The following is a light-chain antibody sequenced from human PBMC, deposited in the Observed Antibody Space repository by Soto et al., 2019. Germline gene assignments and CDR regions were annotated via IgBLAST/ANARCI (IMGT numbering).Light chain of an antibody. CDR1: SSNIGSNT. J-gene: IGLJ2*01. V-gene: IGLV1-44*01. Sequence: QSVLTQPPSASGTPGQRVTISCSGSSSNIGSNTVNWYQQLPETTPKLLVYSNSQRPSGAPDRFSGSKSGTSASLAISGLQSEDEADYYCAAWDDSLNGLVFGGGTKLTVL. CDR2: SNS. CDR3: AAWDDSLNGLV.